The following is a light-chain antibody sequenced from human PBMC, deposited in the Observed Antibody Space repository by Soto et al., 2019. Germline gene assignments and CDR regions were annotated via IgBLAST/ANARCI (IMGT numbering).Light chain of an antibody. CDR2: KAS. J-gene: IGKJ1*01. CDR1: QSLSSW. Sequence: DIQMTQSPSTLSASVGDRVTITCRASQSLSSWLAWYQQKPGKAPKLLIYKASSLESGVPSRFSGSRSGREFTLTISRLQPDNVATYYCQQYRTYWTFGQGTKVEIK. CDR3: QQYRTYWT. V-gene: IGKV1-5*03.